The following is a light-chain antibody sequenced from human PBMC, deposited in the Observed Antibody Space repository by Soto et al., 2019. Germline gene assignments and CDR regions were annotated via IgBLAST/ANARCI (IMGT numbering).Light chain of an antibody. CDR2: AGS. CDR3: QQLERYPST. J-gene: IGKJ4*01. V-gene: IGKV1-9*01. CDR1: QGINSF. Sequence: IQLTQSPSSLSASVGDRVTITCRASQGINSFLAWYQQKPGKAPELLIYAGSTLQSGVPSRFSGRGSGTDFTLTISSLQPEDFATYYCQQLERYPSTFGGGTKVEIK.